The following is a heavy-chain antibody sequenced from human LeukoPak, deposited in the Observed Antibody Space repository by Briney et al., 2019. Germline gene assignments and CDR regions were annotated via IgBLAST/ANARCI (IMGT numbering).Heavy chain of an antibody. Sequence: PGRSLRLSCAASGSTSGNFGIHWVRQPPGKGLEWVAVIWFDGNSKYYGDSVKGRFAISRDNSNNTVYLQMNTLRGEDTAVYYCAGGYGNWFDPWGQGIPVTVSS. CDR1: GSTSGNFG. CDR3: AGGYGNWFDP. CDR2: IWFDGNSK. J-gene: IGHJ5*02. D-gene: IGHD5-18*01. V-gene: IGHV3-33*01.